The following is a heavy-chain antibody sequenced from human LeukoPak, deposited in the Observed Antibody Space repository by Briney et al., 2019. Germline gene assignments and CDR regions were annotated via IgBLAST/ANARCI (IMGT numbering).Heavy chain of an antibody. CDR2: IYSGGST. J-gene: IGHJ4*02. CDR1: GFTVSSNY. V-gene: IGHV3-66*01. Sequence: GGSLRLPCAASGFTVSSNYMSWVRQAPGKGLEWVSIIYSGGSTYYADSVKGRFTISRDNSKNTLYLQMNSLRAEDTAVYYCASGSGSLTIDYWGQGTLVTVSS. D-gene: IGHD3-10*01. CDR3: ASGSGSLTIDY.